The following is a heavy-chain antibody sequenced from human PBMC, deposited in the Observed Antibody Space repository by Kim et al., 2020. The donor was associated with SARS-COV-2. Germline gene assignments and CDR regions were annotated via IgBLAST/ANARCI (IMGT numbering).Heavy chain of an antibody. CDR3: TTEPGRGRYYYDSSGYDGYFQH. D-gene: IGHD3-22*01. J-gene: IGHJ1*01. CDR2: IKSKTDGGTT. Sequence: GGSLRLSCAASGFTFSNAWMSWVRQAPGKGLEWVGRIKSKTDGGTTDYAAPVKGRFTISRDDYKNTLYLQMNSLKTEDTAVYYCTTEPGRGRYYYDSSGYDGYFQHWGQGTLVTVSS. V-gene: IGHV3-15*01. CDR1: GFTFSNAW.